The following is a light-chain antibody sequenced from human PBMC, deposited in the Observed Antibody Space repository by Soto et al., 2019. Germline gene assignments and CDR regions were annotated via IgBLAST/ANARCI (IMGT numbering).Light chain of an antibody. CDR2: GAS. CDR3: QQYNNWPPYT. Sequence: EIVMTQSPATLSVSPGERATLSCRASPSVSSNLAWYRQKPGQAPRLLIYGASTRATGIPATFSGSGSRTEFTLTISSLQSEDFAVYYCQQYNNWPPYTFGQGTKLESK. V-gene: IGKV3-15*01. CDR1: PSVSSN. J-gene: IGKJ2*01.